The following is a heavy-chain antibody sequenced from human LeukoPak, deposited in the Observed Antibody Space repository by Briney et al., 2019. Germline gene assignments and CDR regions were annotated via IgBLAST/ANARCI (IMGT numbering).Heavy chain of an antibody. CDR1: GYTFTSYA. J-gene: IGHJ6*03. V-gene: IGHV7-4-1*02. Sequence: ASVKVSCKASGYTFTSYAMNWVRQAPGQGLEWMGWINTNTGNPTYAQGFTGRFVFSLDTSVSTAYLQISSLKAEDTAVYYCARGGYCSSTSCYVRSYYYMDVWGKGTTVTVSS. CDR2: INTNTGNP. CDR3: ARGGYCSSTSCYVRSYYYMDV. D-gene: IGHD2-2*01.